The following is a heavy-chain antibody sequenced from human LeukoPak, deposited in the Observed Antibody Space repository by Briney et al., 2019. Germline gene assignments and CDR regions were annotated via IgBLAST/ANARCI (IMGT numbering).Heavy chain of an antibody. V-gene: IGHV4-39*07. D-gene: IGHD1-26*01. CDR3: ARPYSGSYDRNYYMDV. CDR2: IYYSGST. J-gene: IGHJ6*03. Sequence: SETLSLTCTVSGGSISSSSYYWGWIRQPPGKGLEWIGSIYYSGSTYYNPSLKSRVTISVDTSKNQFSLKLSSVTAADTAVYYCARPYSGSYDRNYYMDVWGKGTTVTVSS. CDR1: GGSISSSSYY.